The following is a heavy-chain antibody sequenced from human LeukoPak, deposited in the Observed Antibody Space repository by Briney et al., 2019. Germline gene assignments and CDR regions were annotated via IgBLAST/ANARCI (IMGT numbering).Heavy chain of an antibody. CDR1: GFTFSGYG. Sequence: GGSLRLSCAASGFTFSGYGMSWVRQAPGKGLEWVSAISGSGGSTYYADSVKGRFTISRDNSKNTLYLQMNSLRAEDTAVYYCAKSTAMVTGPFDYWGQGTLVTVSS. D-gene: IGHD5-18*01. V-gene: IGHV3-23*01. CDR3: AKSTAMVTGPFDY. J-gene: IGHJ4*02. CDR2: ISGSGGST.